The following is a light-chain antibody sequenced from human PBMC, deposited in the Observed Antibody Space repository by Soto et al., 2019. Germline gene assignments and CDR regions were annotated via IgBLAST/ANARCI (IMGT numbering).Light chain of an antibody. V-gene: IGLV2-14*03. Sequence: QSALTQPASVSGSPGHSITISCTGTSGDIGDYNYVSWYQHHPGKAPKLMIYDVSNRPSGVSDRFSGSKSGITASLTISGLQTEDGADYYCSSYTGTGALVFGGGTKLTVL. CDR2: DVS. CDR3: SSYTGTGALV. CDR1: SGDIGDYNY. J-gene: IGLJ2*01.